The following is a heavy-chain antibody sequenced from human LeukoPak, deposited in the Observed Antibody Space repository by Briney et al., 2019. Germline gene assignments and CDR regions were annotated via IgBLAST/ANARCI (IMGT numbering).Heavy chain of an antibody. Sequence: PSETLSLTCTVSGGSISSSSYYWGWIRQPPGKGLEWIGSIYYSGSTYYNPSLKSRVTISVDTSKNQFSLKLSSVTAADTAMYYCAMIASYDFWSGYYSPHLKYGMDVWGQGTTVTVSS. J-gene: IGHJ6*02. CDR3: AMIASYDFWSGYYSPHLKYGMDV. V-gene: IGHV4-39*01. D-gene: IGHD3-3*01. CDR2: IYYSGST. CDR1: GGSISSSSYY.